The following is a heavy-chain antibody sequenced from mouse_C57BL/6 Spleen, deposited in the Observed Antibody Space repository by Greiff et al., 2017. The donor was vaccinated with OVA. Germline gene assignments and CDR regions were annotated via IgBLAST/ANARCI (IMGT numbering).Heavy chain of an antibody. CDR3: ARELGLRDYFDY. V-gene: IGHV1-81*01. CDR1: GYTFTSYG. Sequence: QVQLQQSGAELARPGASVKLSCKASGYTFTSYGISWVKQRTGQGLEWIGEIYPRSGNTYYHEKFKGTATLTADKSSSTVYMELRSLTSEDSAFYFCARELGLRDYFDYWGQGTTLTVSS. J-gene: IGHJ2*01. D-gene: IGHD4-1*01. CDR2: IYPRSGNT.